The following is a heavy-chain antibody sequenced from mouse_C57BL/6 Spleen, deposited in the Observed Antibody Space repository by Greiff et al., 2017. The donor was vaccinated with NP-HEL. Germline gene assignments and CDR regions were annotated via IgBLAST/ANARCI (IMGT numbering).Heavy chain of an antibody. V-gene: IGHV1-54*01. CDR3: AREGYYDYDGGFAY. Sequence: QVQLKQSGAELVRPGTSVKVSCKASGYAFTNYLIEWVKQRPGQGLEWIGVINPGSGGTNYNEKFKGKATLTADKSSSTAYMQLSSLTSEDSAVYFCAREGYYDYDGGFAYWGQGTLVTVSA. D-gene: IGHD2-4*01. J-gene: IGHJ3*01. CDR2: INPGSGGT. CDR1: GYAFTNYL.